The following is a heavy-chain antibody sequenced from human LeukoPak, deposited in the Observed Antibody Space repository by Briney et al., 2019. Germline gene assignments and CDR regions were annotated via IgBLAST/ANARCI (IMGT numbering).Heavy chain of an antibody. Sequence: ASVKVSCKVSGYTLTELSMHWVRQAPGKGLEWMGGFDPEDGETIYAQKFQGRVTMTEDTSTDTAYMELSSLRSEDTAVYYCATNSVVPAASYYYYGMDVWGQGTTVTVSS. CDR1: GYTLTELS. CDR3: ATNSVVPAASYYYYGMDV. CDR2: FDPEDGET. D-gene: IGHD2-2*01. V-gene: IGHV1-24*01. J-gene: IGHJ6*02.